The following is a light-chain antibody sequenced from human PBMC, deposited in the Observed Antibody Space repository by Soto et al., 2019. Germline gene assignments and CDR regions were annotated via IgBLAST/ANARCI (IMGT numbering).Light chain of an antibody. V-gene: IGLV2-14*03. CDR3: GSYRDSNIFV. J-gene: IGLJ1*01. CDR1: SSDIGFYNY. Sequence: QSALAQPASLSGSPGQSITISCTGTSSDIGFYNYVSWYQQHPGQAPKLIIYDVTNRPTGVSDRFSGSKSGSAAALTISGLQPADEADSYCGSYRDSNIFVFGTGTKVTVL. CDR2: DVT.